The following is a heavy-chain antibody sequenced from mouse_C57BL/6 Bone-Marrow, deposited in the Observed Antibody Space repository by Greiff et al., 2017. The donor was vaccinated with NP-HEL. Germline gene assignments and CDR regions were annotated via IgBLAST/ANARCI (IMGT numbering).Heavy chain of an antibody. CDR1: GYTFTDYY. CDR2: IYPGSGNT. CDR3: ARGDYD. V-gene: IGHV1-76*01. J-gene: IGHJ2*01. Sequence: QVQLKESGAELVRPGASVKLSCKASGYTFTDYYINWVKQRPGQGLEWIARIYPGSGNTYYNEKFKGKATLTAEKSSSTAYMQLSSLTSEDSAVYFCARGDYDWGQGTTLTVSS. D-gene: IGHD2-4*01.